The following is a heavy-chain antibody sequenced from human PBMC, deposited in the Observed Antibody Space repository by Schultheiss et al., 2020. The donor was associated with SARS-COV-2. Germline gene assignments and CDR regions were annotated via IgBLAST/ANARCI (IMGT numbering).Heavy chain of an antibody. CDR3: ANGDEGAHYYYYGMDV. CDR2: ISYDGSNK. CDR1: GFTFSSYA. J-gene: IGHJ6*02. D-gene: IGHD1-26*01. V-gene: IGHV3-30-3*01. Sequence: GGSLRLSCAASGFTFSSYAMHWVRQAPGKGLEWVAVISYDGSNKYYADSVKGRFTISRDNSKNTLYLQMNSLRAEDTAVYYCANGDEGAHYYYYGMDVWGQGTTVTVSS.